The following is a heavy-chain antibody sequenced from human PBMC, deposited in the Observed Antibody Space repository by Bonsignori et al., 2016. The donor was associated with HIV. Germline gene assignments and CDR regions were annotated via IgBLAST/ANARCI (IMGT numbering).Heavy chain of an antibody. Sequence: GESLKISCAASGFTVSSNYMTWVRQAPGKGLEWVSIIYSGGWTYYADSVKGRFTISRDNSKNTLYLQMNSLRAEDTAVYYCARANRGNGDYDYYYYYMDVWGKGTTVTVSS. CDR1: GFTVSSNY. CDR3: ARANRGNGDYDYYYYYMDV. V-gene: IGHV3-53*01. J-gene: IGHJ6*03. D-gene: IGHD4-17*01. CDR2: IYSGGWT.